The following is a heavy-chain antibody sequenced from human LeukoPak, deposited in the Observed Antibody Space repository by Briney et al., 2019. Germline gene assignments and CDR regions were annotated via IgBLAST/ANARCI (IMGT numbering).Heavy chain of an antibody. CDR3: ARVLGVVTANPFDY. CDR1: GFTFSSYS. Sequence: GGSLRLSCAASGFTFSSYSMNWVRQAPGKGLEWVSSISSSSSYIYYADSVKGRFTISRDNAKNSLYLQMNSLRAEDTAVYYCARVLGVVTANPFDYWGQGTLVTVSS. V-gene: IGHV3-21*01. D-gene: IGHD2-21*02. J-gene: IGHJ4*02. CDR2: ISSSSSYI.